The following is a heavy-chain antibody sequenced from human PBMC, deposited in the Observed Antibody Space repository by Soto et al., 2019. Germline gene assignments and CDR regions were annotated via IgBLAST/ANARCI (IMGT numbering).Heavy chain of an antibody. V-gene: IGHV4-59*01. Sequence: PSETLSLTCTVSGGSISSYYWSWIRQPPGKGLEWIGYIYYSGSTNYNPSLKSRVTISVDTSKNQFSLKLSSVTAADTAVYYCARAGCGGDCYYYYGMDVWGQGTTVTVSS. CDR3: ARAGCGGDCYYYYGMDV. CDR1: GGSISSYY. D-gene: IGHD2-21*02. CDR2: IYYSGST. J-gene: IGHJ6*02.